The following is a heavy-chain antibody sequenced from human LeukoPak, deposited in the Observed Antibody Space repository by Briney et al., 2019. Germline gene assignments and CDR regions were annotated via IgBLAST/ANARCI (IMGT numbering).Heavy chain of an antibody. J-gene: IGHJ5*02. V-gene: IGHV4-39*01. CDR1: GGSISSSSYY. CDR3: ARQKYGDYDNWFDP. CDR2: IYYSGST. D-gene: IGHD3-16*01. Sequence: SETLSLTCTVSGGSISSSSYYWGWIRQPPGKGLEWIGSIYYSGSTYYNPSLKSRVTISVDTSKNQFSLKLSSVTAADTAVYYCARQKYGDYDNWFDPWGQGTLVTVSS.